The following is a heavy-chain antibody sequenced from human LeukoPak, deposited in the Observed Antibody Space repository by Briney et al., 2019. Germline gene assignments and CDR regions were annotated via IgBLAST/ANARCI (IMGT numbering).Heavy chain of an antibody. D-gene: IGHD3-22*01. CDR2: IYYSGST. J-gene: IGHJ4*02. CDR3: ARNFGYYDSSGSFFDY. CDR1: GGSISSHY. Sequence: PSETLSLTCTVSGGSISSHYWSWIRQPPGKGLGWIGYIYYSGSTNYNPSLKSRVTISVDTSKNQFSLKLSSVTAADTAVYYCARNFGYYDSSGSFFDYWGQRTLVTVSS. V-gene: IGHV4-59*11.